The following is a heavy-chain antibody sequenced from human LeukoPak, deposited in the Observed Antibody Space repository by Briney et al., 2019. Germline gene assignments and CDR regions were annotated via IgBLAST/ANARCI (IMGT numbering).Heavy chain of an antibody. J-gene: IGHJ4*02. Sequence: GGSLRLSCAASEFSVGSNYMTWVRQAPGKGLEWVSLIYSGGSTYYADSVKGRFTISRDNAKNSLYLQMNSLRAEDTAVYYCAREAYYYDSSGYYPIDYWGQGTLVTVSS. D-gene: IGHD3-22*01. CDR2: IYSGGST. V-gene: IGHV3-66*01. CDR3: AREAYYYDSSGYYPIDY. CDR1: EFSVGSNY.